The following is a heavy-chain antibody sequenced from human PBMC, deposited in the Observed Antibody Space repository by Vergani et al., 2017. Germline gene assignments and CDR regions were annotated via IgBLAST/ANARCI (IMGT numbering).Heavy chain of an antibody. CDR2: IYYSGST. J-gene: IGHJ4*02. D-gene: IGHD3-3*01. CDR3: ATDLVFGVVISSRPEGVHRM. V-gene: IGHV4-59*11. Sequence: QVQLQESGPGLVKPSETLSLTCTVSGGSISSHYWSWIRQPPGKGLEWIGYIYYSGSTNYNPSLKSLVTISVDTSKNQFSLKLSSVTAADTAVYYCATDLVFGVVISSRPEGVHRMWGQGTLVTVSS. CDR1: GGSISSHY.